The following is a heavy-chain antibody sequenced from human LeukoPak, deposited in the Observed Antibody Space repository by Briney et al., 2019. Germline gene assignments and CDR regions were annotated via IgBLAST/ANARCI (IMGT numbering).Heavy chain of an antibody. CDR3: ACLDGYIPSWFDP. J-gene: IGHJ5*02. D-gene: IGHD5-24*01. CDR1: GFTFSSYA. CDR2: ISYDGSNK. Sequence: LTGGSLRLSCAASGFTFSSYAMHWVRQAPGKGLEWVAVISYDGSNKYYADSVKGRFTISRGNSKNTLYLQMNSLRAEDTAVYYCACLDGYIPSWFDPWGQGTLVTVSS. V-gene: IGHV3-30*04.